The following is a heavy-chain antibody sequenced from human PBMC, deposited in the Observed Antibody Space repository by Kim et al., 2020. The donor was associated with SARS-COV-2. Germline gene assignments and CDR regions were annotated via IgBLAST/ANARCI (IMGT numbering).Heavy chain of an antibody. V-gene: IGHV4-39*01. CDR1: DGSISSSTYS. CDR3: ASGPAEDIVVVPAARRFDYYYYYYMDV. Sequence: SETLSLTCSVSDGSISSSTYSWGWIRQPPGKGLEWIGSIYYSGSTYYNPSLKSRVTISVDTSKNQFSLKLSSVTAADTAVYYCASGPAEDIVVVPAARRFDYYYYYYMDVWGKGTTVTVSS. J-gene: IGHJ6*03. D-gene: IGHD2-2*01. CDR2: IYYSGST.